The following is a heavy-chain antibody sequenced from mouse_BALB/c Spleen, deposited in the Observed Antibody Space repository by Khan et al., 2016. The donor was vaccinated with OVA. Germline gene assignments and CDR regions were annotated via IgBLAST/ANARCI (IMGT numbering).Heavy chain of an antibody. Sequence: QVQLQQSGAELAKPGASATMSCKASGYMITSYWMNWVKQRPGQGLEWIGYINPSCGYTEYNQKFQDKAALTADNSSSTAYMQLSSLTSEDSAVYYCARSGYGSLAYWGRGTLVTVSA. D-gene: IGHD1-1*01. CDR1: GYMITSYW. V-gene: IGHV1-7*01. J-gene: IGHJ3*01. CDR2: INPSCGYT. CDR3: ARSGYGSLAY.